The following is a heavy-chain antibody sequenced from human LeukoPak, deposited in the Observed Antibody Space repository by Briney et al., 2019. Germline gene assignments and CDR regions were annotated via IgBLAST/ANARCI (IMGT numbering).Heavy chain of an antibody. D-gene: IGHD6-19*01. CDR2: IIPILGIA. J-gene: IGHJ6*02. Sequence: SVKVSCKASGGTFSSYTISWVRQAPGQGLEWMGRIIPILGIANYAQKFQGRATITADKSTSTAYMELSSLRSEDTAVYYCASDRKGVAVAGEDFYYYGMDVWGQGTMVTVSS. V-gene: IGHV1-69*02. CDR3: ASDRKGVAVAGEDFYYYGMDV. CDR1: GGTFSSYT.